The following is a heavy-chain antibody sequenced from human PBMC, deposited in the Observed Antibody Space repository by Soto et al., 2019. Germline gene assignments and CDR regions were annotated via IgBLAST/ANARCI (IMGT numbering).Heavy chain of an antibody. J-gene: IGHJ4*02. D-gene: IGHD3-22*01. CDR3: AISESSGTPVDY. CDR1: GFTFSTYA. V-gene: IGHV3-30-3*01. CDR2: ISYDGSNK. Sequence: QVQLVESGGGGVQPGRSLRLSCAASGFTFSTYAIHWVRQAPGKGLEWVAFISYDGSNKYYADSVKGRFTISRDNYQNTVYMQMIGLRSEDTVVYYCAISESSGTPVDYGGPGTLVTVAS.